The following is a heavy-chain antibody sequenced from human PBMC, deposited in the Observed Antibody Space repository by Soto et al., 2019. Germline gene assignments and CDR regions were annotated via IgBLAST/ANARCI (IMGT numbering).Heavy chain of an antibody. J-gene: IGHJ6*02. CDR2: ISFDGSNE. D-gene: IGHD4-17*01. Sequence: GGSLRLSCAASGFTFSDYAMHWVRQAPGKGLEWVAIISFDGSNEHYADSVQGRFTISRDNSENTLYLQMNSLRADDTAVYYCARPASTVIFYSGMDVWGQGTTVTVSS. CDR1: GFTFSDYA. CDR3: ARPASTVIFYSGMDV. V-gene: IGHV3-30-3*01.